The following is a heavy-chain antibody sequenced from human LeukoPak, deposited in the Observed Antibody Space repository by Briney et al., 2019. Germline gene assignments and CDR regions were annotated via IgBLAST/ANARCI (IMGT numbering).Heavy chain of an antibody. V-gene: IGHV3-48*01. J-gene: IGHJ5*02. CDR2: IFSSSSII. D-gene: IGHD6-19*01. Sequence: GGSLRLSCAASGFTFSTYSMNWVRQAPGKGLEYISYIFSSSSIIYYVDSVKGRFTISRDNAKSSLYLQMNSLRAEDTAVYYCARGLDLQYSSVALYNWFDPWGQGTLVTVSS. CDR1: GFTFSTYS. CDR3: ARGLDLQYSSVALYNWFDP.